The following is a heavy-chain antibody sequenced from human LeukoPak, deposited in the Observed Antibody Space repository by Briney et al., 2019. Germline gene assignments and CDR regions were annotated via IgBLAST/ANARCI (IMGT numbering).Heavy chain of an antibody. CDR3: AKEGGSYHFDY. J-gene: IGHJ4*02. D-gene: IGHD1-26*01. V-gene: IGHV3-23*01. CDR2: ISGDGTNA. CDR1: GFTFNTYA. Sequence: GGSLRLSCAASGFTFNTYAMVWVRQAPGKGLEWVSAISGDGTNAYYPDSVKGRFTISRDNSKNTVFLQMNSLRAEDTAIYYCAKEGGSYHFDYWGQGTLVTVSS.